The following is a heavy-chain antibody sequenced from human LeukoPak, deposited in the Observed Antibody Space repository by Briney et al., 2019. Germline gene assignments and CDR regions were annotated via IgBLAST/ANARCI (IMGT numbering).Heavy chain of an antibody. V-gene: IGHV1-46*01. J-gene: IGHJ3*02. CDR3: ARGLTHRMYYSEGGDAFDI. CDR1: GYTFTRYY. Sequence: ASVKVSCKASGYTFTRYYMHWVRQAPGQGLEWMGIINPSGGNTNYAQKFQGRVTMTRDMSTSTVYMELSSLRSEDTAVYYCARGLTHRMYYSEGGDAFDIWGQGTMVTDSS. D-gene: IGHD3-22*01. CDR2: INPSGGNT.